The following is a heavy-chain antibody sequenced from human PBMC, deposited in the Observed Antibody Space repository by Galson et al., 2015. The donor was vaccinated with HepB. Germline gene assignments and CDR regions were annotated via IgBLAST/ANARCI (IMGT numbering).Heavy chain of an antibody. CDR2: IKQDGSEK. J-gene: IGHJ6*02. CDR3: ARETTMVRGVIASYGMDV. D-gene: IGHD3-10*01. CDR1: GFTFSSYW. Sequence: SLRLSCAASGFTFSSYWMSWVRQAPGKGLEWVANIKQDGSEKYYVDSVKGRFTISRDNAKNSLYLQMNSLRAEDTAVYYCARETTMVRGVIASYGMDVWGQGTTVTVSS. V-gene: IGHV3-7*03.